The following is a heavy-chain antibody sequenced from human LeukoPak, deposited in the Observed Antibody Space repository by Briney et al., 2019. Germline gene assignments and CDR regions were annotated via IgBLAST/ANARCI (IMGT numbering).Heavy chain of an antibody. CDR3: ARDPPVPSPDEGFDY. D-gene: IGHD2-2*01. CDR2: ISHGGSAI. CDR1: GFTFSSYG. J-gene: IGHJ4*02. V-gene: IGHV3-48*02. Sequence: PGGSLRLSCAASGFTFSSYGMNWARQAPGKGLEGVSYISHGGSAIFYADSVEGRFTISRDNAKNSLYLQMNSLRDEDTAVYYGARDPPVPSPDEGFDYWGQGTLVTVSS.